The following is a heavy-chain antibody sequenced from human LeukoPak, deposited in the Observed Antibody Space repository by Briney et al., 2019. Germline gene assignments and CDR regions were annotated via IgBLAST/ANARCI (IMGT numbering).Heavy chain of an antibody. CDR2: NHTSWST. CDR1: VDSISDYD. CDR3: ATRYSSNWYSDY. D-gene: IGHD6-13*01. J-gene: IGHJ4*02. V-gene: IGHV4-4*07. Sequence: SETLSLTCTVSVDSISDYDWSCIRQPAGKALEWIGHNHTSWSTNYNPSLKSRITISVDTSKNQSSLRLSSVPAADTAVYYCATRYSSNWYSDYWGQRTLATVSS.